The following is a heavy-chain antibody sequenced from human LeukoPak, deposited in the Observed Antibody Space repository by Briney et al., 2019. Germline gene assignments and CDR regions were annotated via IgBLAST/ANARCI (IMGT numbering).Heavy chain of an antibody. V-gene: IGHV3-15*01. CDR1: GFTFSNAW. Sequence: GGSLRLSCAASGFTFSNAWMSWVRQAPGKGLEWVGRIKSKTDGGTTDYAAPVKGRFTISRDDSKNTLYLQMNSLKTEDTAVYYCTTQKYNWNDVGFDYWGQGTLVTVSS. J-gene: IGHJ4*02. CDR3: TTQKYNWNDVGFDY. D-gene: IGHD1-1*01. CDR2: IKSKTDGGTT.